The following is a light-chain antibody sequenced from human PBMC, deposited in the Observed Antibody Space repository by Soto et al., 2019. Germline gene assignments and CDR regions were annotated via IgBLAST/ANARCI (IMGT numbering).Light chain of an antibody. V-gene: IGKV1-39*01. J-gene: IGKJ1*01. CDR2: AAS. CDR3: HQTYTTPQT. CDR1: QSISGF. Sequence: DIQMTQSPSSLSASVGDRVTITCRASQSISGFLHWYQQKPGQAPKLLIYAASTLQSGVPSQFSGSGSGTDFTLTISSLQPEDFATYYGHQTYTTPQTFGQGTQVQIK.